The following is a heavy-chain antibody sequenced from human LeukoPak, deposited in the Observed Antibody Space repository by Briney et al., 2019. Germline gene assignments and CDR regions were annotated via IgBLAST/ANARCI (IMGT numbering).Heavy chain of an antibody. V-gene: IGHV3-21*01. CDR2: ISGSSSYI. CDR1: GFTFSSYS. Sequence: PGGSLRLSCAASGFTFSSYSMNWVRQAPGKGLEWVSSISGSSSYIYYADSMKGRFTISRDNAKNSLYLQMNSLRAEDTAVYYCARDSEVTVAGRYYYYYMDVWGKGTTVTVSS. J-gene: IGHJ6*03. D-gene: IGHD6-19*01. CDR3: ARDSEVTVAGRYYYYYMDV.